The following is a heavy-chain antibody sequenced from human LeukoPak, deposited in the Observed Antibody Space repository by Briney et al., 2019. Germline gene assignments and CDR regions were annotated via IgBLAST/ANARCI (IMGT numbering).Heavy chain of an antibody. CDR3: ARDTGATYDY. J-gene: IGHJ4*02. D-gene: IGHD1-26*01. CDR1: GFTFNSYS. V-gene: IGHV3-30*14. CDR2: ISSHGSNK. Sequence: PGGSLRLSCAASGFTFNSYSMHWVRQAPGKGLKWVAVISSHGSNKDYADSVKGRFTISRDNSKNTLYLQMNSLRAEDTAMYYCARDTGATYDYWGQGTLVTVSS.